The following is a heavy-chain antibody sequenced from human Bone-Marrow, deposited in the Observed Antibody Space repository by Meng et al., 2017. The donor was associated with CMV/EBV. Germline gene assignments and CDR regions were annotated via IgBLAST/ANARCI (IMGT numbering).Heavy chain of an antibody. V-gene: IGHV1-2*02. CDR3: ARGCDIVVVPAAIEGYYYYGMDV. CDR2: INPSSGGT. Sequence: ASVKVSCKATGYTFTDCYILWVRQAPGQGLEWMGWINPSSGGTNYAQKFQGRVTMTRDTSISTAYMELSRLRSDDTAVYYCARGCDIVVVPAAIEGYYYYGMDVWGQGTTVTVSS. CDR1: GYTFTDCY. D-gene: IGHD2-2*02. J-gene: IGHJ6*02.